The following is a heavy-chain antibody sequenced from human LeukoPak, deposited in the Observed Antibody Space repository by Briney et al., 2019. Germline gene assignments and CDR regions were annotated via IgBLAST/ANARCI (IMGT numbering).Heavy chain of an antibody. V-gene: IGHV3-23*01. Sequence: GGSLRLSCAASGFTFRDYGMSWVRQAPGKGLEWVSSINTEGVNTHYSDSVKGRFTISRDNSKNTLYLQMNSLRAEDTAVYYCAKGSHYDILRRPIIGYGFQYFDYWGQGTLVTVSS. CDR2: INTEGVNT. J-gene: IGHJ4*02. D-gene: IGHD3-9*01. CDR1: GFTFRDYG. CDR3: AKGSHYDILRRPIIGYGFQYFDY.